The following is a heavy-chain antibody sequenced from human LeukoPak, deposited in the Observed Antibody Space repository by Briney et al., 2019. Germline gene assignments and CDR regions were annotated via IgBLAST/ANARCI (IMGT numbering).Heavy chain of an antibody. Sequence: PGGSLRLSCAASGFTFSSYAMNWVRQAPGKGLEWVSHISGSGISTYYADSVKGRFTFSRDNSKNTLYLQMNSLRAKDTAVYYCAKDRSIAAGDDAFDIWGQGTMVTVSS. CDR3: AKDRSIAAGDDAFDI. CDR2: ISGSGIST. CDR1: GFTFSSYA. V-gene: IGHV3-23*01. J-gene: IGHJ3*02. D-gene: IGHD6-13*01.